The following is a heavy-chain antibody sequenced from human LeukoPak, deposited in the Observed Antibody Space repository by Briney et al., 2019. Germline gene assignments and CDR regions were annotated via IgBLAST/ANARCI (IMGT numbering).Heavy chain of an antibody. J-gene: IGHJ4*02. CDR2: ISSSSSYI. CDR3: ARRIRPGYCSSTSCKTRSGGYFDY. D-gene: IGHD2-2*01. CDR1: GFTFSSYR. Sequence: AGGSLRLSCAASGFTFSSYRMNWVSQAPGKGLEWVSSISSSSSYIYYADSVKGRFTISRDNAKNSLYLQMNSLRAEDTAVYYCARRIRPGYCSSTSCKTRSGGYFDYWGQGTLVTVSS. V-gene: IGHV3-21*01.